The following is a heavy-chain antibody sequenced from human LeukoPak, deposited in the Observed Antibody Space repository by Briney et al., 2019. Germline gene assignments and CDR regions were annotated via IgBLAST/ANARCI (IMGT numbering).Heavy chain of an antibody. Sequence: SETLSLTCTVSGGSISSGGYYWSWIRQHPGKGLEWIGYIYYSGSTNYNPSLKSRVTISVDTSKNQFSLKLSSVTAADTAVYYCARFRYSGSYSGIDYWGQGTLVTVSS. V-gene: IGHV4-61*08. D-gene: IGHD1-26*01. CDR1: GGSISSGGYY. CDR2: IYYSGST. J-gene: IGHJ4*02. CDR3: ARFRYSGSYSGIDY.